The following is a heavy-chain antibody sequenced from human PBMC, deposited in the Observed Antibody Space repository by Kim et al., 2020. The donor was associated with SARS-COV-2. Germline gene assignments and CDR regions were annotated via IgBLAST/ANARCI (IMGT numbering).Heavy chain of an antibody. Sequence: ASVKVSCKASGYTFTSYGISWVRQAPGQGLEWMGWISAYNGNTNYAQKLQGRVTMTTDTSTSTAYMELRSLRSDDTAVYYCARSETLWFGETHVDYWGQGTLVTVSS. D-gene: IGHD3-10*01. CDR2: ISAYNGNT. CDR1: GYTFTSYG. J-gene: IGHJ4*02. V-gene: IGHV1-18*01. CDR3: ARSETLWFGETHVDY.